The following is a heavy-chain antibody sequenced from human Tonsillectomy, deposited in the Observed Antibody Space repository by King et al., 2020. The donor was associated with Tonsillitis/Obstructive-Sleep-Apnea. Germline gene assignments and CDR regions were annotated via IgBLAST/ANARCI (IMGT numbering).Heavy chain of an antibody. CDR2: INPNSGGT. V-gene: IGHV1-2*02. Sequence: QLVQSGAEVKKPGASVKVSCKASGYTFTDYYMHWVRQAPGQGLEWMGWINPNSGGTNYAQKFQGRVTMTRDTSISTVYMELSRLRSDDTAVYYCARVGASLDIGAYSVPGGKGPLVTVSS. CDR1: GYTFTDYY. J-gene: IGHJ5*02. D-gene: IGHD2-2*03. CDR3: ARVGASLDIGAYSVP.